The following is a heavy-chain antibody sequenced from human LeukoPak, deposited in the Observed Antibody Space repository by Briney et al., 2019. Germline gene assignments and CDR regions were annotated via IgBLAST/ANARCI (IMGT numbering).Heavy chain of an antibody. V-gene: IGHV3-48*03. J-gene: IGHJ4*02. D-gene: IGHD5-18*01. CDR1: GFLFSDYE. CDR2: ISTRGGTI. CDR3: VRDGYSYGYDFDY. Sequence: GGSLRLSCGASGFLFSDYEMNWVRQAPGKGLEWILYISTRGGTIYYADSVEGRFTISRDNAKNALYLQMNSLRVEDTAFYYCVRDGYSYGYDFDYWGQGTLVAVSP.